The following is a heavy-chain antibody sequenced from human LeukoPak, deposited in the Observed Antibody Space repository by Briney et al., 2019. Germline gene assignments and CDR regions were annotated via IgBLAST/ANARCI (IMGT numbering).Heavy chain of an antibody. CDR2: IKSKTDGGTT. CDR3: TTLGYYDILTGYDY. J-gene: IGHJ4*02. CDR1: GFTFSNAW. Sequence: GGSLRLSCAASGFTFSNAWMSWVRQAPGKGLEWVGRIKSKTDGGTTDYAAPVKGRFTISRDDSKNTLYLQMNSLKTEDTAVYYCTTLGYYDILTGYDYWGQATLGTVSS. V-gene: IGHV3-15*01. D-gene: IGHD3-9*01.